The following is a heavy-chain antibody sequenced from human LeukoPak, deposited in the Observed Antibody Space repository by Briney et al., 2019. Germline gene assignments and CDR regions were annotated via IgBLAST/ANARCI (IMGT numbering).Heavy chain of an antibody. D-gene: IGHD5-18*01. CDR2: MNSNSGNT. V-gene: IGHV1-8*01. CDR1: GYTFTNYD. Sequence: ASVKVSCKASGYTFTNYDIMWVRQATGQGPEWMGWMNSNSGNTGYAQKFQGRVTMTRNTSISTAYMELSSLRSEDTAVYYCARYSYGNTDYWGQGTLVTVSS. J-gene: IGHJ4*02. CDR3: ARYSYGNTDY.